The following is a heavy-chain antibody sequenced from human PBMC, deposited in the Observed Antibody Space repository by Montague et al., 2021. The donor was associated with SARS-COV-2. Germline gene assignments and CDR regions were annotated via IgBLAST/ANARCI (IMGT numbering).Heavy chain of an antibody. J-gene: IGHJ5*02. Sequence: SETLSLTCTVSGGSISSYYWSWIRQPPGKGLEWIGSIYYSGSTYYNPSLKSRVTISVDTSKNQFSLKLSSVTAADTAVYYCAREEMKYSSIWSTGRNWFDPWGQGTLVTVSS. CDR2: IYYSGST. CDR3: AREEMKYSSIWSTGRNWFDP. D-gene: IGHD6-13*01. V-gene: IGHV4-39*02. CDR1: GGSISSYY.